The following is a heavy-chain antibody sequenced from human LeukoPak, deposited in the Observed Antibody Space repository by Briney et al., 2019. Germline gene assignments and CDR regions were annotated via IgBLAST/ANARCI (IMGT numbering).Heavy chain of an antibody. CDR2: ISYDGSNK. CDR3: AREGPGIAAAGDHPSMDV. V-gene: IGHV3-30-3*01. D-gene: IGHD6-13*01. Sequence: GRSLRLSCAASGFTFSSYAMHWVRQAPGKGLEWVAVISYDGSNKFYADSVKGRFTISRDNSKNTLYLQMNSLRAEDSAVYYCAREGPGIAAAGDHPSMDVWGQGTTVTVPS. CDR1: GFTFSSYA. J-gene: IGHJ6*02.